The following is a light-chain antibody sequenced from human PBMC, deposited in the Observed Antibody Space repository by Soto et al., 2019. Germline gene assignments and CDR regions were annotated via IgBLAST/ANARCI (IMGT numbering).Light chain of an antibody. Sequence: QSVLTQPASVSGSPGQSITISCTGTSSDVGSYNLVSRYQQYPGKAPKFIIYEVSKRPSGVSNRFSGSKSGNTASLTISGLQAEDEADYYCCSYAGSTTHVVFGGGTKLTVL. V-gene: IGLV2-23*02. J-gene: IGLJ2*01. CDR1: SSDVGSYNL. CDR3: CSYAGSTTHVV. CDR2: EVS.